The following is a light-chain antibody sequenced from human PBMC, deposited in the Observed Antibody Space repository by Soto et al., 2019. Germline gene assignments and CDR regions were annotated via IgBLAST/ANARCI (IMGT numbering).Light chain of an antibody. CDR3: QQLNSYPIT. V-gene: IGKV1-39*01. J-gene: IGKJ5*01. Sequence: DIQMTQSPSSLSASVGGRVTITCRASQSIYNYLNWYQQKPGKAPKLLIYAASSLQSGVPSRFSGSGSGTDFTLTISSLQPEDFATYYCQQLNSYPITFGQGTRLEIK. CDR1: QSIYNY. CDR2: AAS.